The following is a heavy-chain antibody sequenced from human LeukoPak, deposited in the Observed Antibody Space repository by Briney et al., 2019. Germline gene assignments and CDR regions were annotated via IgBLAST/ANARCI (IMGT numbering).Heavy chain of an antibody. Sequence: GKSLRLSCAASGFTFSSYGMHWVRQAPGKGLEWVAVISYDGSNKYYADSVKARFTISRDNSKNTLYLQMNSLRAEDTAVYYCAKGALKYDSSGYDYFDYWGQGTLVTVSS. D-gene: IGHD3-22*01. CDR1: GFTFSSYG. CDR2: ISYDGSNK. CDR3: AKGALKYDSSGYDYFDY. J-gene: IGHJ4*02. V-gene: IGHV3-30*18.